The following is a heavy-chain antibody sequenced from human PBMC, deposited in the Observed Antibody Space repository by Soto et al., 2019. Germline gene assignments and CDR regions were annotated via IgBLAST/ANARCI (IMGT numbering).Heavy chain of an antibody. D-gene: IGHD3-3*01. CDR1: GFTFSSYT. V-gene: IGHV3-48*01. CDR2: ISSSSSTI. Sequence: PGGSLRLSCAASGFTFSSYTMNWVRQAPGKGLEWVSYISSSSSTIYYADSVKGRFTISRDNAKNSLYLQMNSLGAEDTAVYYCARDYRGITIFGVVPRYGMEVWGQGTTVTVSS. CDR3: ARDYRGITIFGVVPRYGMEV. J-gene: IGHJ6*02.